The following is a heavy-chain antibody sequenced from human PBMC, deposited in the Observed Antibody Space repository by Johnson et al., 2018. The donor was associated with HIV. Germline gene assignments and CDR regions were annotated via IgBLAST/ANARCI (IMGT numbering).Heavy chain of an antibody. CDR1: GFIFSSYG. Sequence: QVQLVESGGGVVQPGGSLRLSCAASGFIFSSYGMHWVRQAPGKGLAWVAFIWYDGSRKYYADSVKGRFTISRVNSKNMLYLQMNSLRVEDTAVYYCAKEGSRGTVTQAPDAFDIWGQGTMVTVSS. CDR3: AKEGSRGTVTQAPDAFDI. V-gene: IGHV3-30*02. D-gene: IGHD4-17*01. J-gene: IGHJ3*02. CDR2: IWYDGSRK.